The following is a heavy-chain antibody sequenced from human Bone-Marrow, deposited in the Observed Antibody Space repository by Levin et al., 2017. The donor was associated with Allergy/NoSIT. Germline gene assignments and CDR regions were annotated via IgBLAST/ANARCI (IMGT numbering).Heavy chain of an antibody. J-gene: IGHJ3*01. CDR1: GFTVGNKF. Sequence: GESLKISCAASGFTVGNKFMTWVRQSPGKGLQWVSLITGNGNTYYADSVKGRFRISRDTSKNTLFLEMNALRAEDTALYYCAGESLRRAMITTGVFDLWGQGTTVTVSS. CDR3: AGESLRRAMITTGVFDL. CDR2: ITGNGNT. D-gene: IGHD3-16*01. V-gene: IGHV3-66*01.